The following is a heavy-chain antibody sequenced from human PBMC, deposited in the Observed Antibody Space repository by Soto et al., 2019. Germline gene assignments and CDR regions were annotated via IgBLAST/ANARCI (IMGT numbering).Heavy chain of an antibody. CDR3: ARGDSNSWSDY. CDR1: GFTFRTYA. D-gene: IGHD6-13*01. J-gene: IGHJ4*02. Sequence: QVQLVESGGGVVQPGRSLRLSCAASGFTFRTYAMDWVRQAPGKGLEWVAVISYDGTNKYYADSVKGRFTISRANSKNTLSLQTTSLSPEDTAVYYCARGDSNSWSDYWGQGTLVTVSS. CDR2: ISYDGTNK. V-gene: IGHV3-30*01.